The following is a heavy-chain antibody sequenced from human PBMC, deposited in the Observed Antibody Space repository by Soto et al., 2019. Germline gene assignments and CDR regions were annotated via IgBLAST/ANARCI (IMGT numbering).Heavy chain of an antibody. Sequence: GGSLRLSCAASGFTFSSYWMSWVRQAPGKGLEWVANIREDGSEKYYVDSVRGRFTISRDNAKNSLYLQMTSLRVEDTAVYYCARYVSAARFYGMDVWGQGTTVTVSS. CDR2: IREDGSEK. V-gene: IGHV3-7*03. D-gene: IGHD3-10*02. J-gene: IGHJ6*02. CDR1: GFTFSSYW. CDR3: ARYVSAARFYGMDV.